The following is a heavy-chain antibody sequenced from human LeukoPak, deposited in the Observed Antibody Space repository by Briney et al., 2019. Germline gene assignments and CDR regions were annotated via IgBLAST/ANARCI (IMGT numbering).Heavy chain of an antibody. Sequence: GESPKISCKGSGYSFTSYWIGCVRQIPGKGLEWMGIIYTGDSDTKYSPTFQGQITISADKSNSTAYLQWSSLKASDTAMYYCARRVESGWELLTYGMDVWGQGTTVTVSS. V-gene: IGHV5-51*01. CDR2: IYTGDSDT. J-gene: IGHJ6*02. CDR3: ARRVESGWELLTYGMDV. D-gene: IGHD1-26*01. CDR1: GYSFTSYW.